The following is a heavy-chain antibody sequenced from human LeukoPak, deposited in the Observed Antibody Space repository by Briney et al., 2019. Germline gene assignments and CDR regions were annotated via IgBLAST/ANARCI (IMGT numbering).Heavy chain of an antibody. CDR2: IWYDGSNL. CDR3: ARAKSTIAARGYFDD. D-gene: IGHD6-6*01. CDR1: GFTFSSYG. J-gene: IGHJ4*02. Sequence: GGSLRLSCAASGFTFSSYGMHWVRQAPGKGLEWVAIIWYDGSNLYYADSVKGRFTISRDNSKNTVYLQMNSLRAEDTAVYYCARAKSTIAARGYFDDWGQGTLVTVSS. V-gene: IGHV3-33*01.